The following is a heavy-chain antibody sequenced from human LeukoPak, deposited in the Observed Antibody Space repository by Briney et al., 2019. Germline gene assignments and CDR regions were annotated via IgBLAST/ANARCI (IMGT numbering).Heavy chain of an antibody. CDR1: GGTFSSYA. Sequence: GASAKVSCKASGGTFSSYAISWVRQAPGQGLEWMGGIIPIFGTANYAQKFQGRVTITADESTSTAYMELSSLRSEDTAVYYCARDSLRRDFWSDNKPYYYYMDVWGKGTTVTVSS. V-gene: IGHV1-69*13. CDR2: IIPIFGTA. J-gene: IGHJ6*03. CDR3: ARDSLRRDFWSDNKPYYYYMDV. D-gene: IGHD3-3*01.